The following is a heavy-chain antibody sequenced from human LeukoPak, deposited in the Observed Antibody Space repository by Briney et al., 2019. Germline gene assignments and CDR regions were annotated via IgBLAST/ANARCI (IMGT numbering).Heavy chain of an antibody. Sequence: GGSLRLSCAASGFSVSNNYMSWVRQAPGKGLEWVAVIWYDGSNKYYADSVKGRFTISRDNSKNTLYLQMNSLRAEDTAVYYCARDPGSAAYYFDYWGQGTLVTVSS. D-gene: IGHD2-2*01. CDR1: GFSVSNNY. V-gene: IGHV3-33*08. CDR3: ARDPGSAAYYFDY. J-gene: IGHJ4*02. CDR2: IWYDGSNK.